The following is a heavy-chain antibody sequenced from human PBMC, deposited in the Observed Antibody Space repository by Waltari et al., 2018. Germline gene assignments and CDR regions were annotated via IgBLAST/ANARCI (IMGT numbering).Heavy chain of an antibody. J-gene: IGHJ4*02. CDR2: ISYDGGIE. V-gene: IGHV3-30-3*01. CDR1: GFTFSTSA. D-gene: IGHD1-26*01. Sequence: QVQLVESGGGVVQPGRSLRLSCAASGFTFSTSALHWVRQAPGKGLEWVAVISYDGGIEYYADSVKGRFTISRDNSKNTLYLQMSTLRAEDTAVYYCARAYSRLDYWGQGTLVTVSS. CDR3: ARAYSRLDY.